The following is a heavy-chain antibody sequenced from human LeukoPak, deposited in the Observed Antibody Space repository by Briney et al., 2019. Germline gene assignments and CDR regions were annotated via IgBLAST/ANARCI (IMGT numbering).Heavy chain of an antibody. V-gene: IGHV3-7*03. Sequence: GGSLRLSCAPSGFTFSSYWMSWVRHAPGKGLEWVANIKEDGSEKYYVDSVKGRFTISRDNGKNSLYLQMNSLRAEDTAVYYCARKAYGLDVWGKGTPVTVSS. J-gene: IGHJ6*04. CDR2: IKEDGSEK. CDR3: ARKAYGLDV. CDR1: GFTFSSYW.